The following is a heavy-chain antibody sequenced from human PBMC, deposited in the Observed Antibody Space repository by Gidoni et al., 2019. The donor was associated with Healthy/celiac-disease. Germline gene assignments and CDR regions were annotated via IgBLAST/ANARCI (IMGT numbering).Heavy chain of an antibody. Sequence: EVQLVESGGGLVKPGGSLRLSCAASGFTFSSYSMNWVRQAPGKGLEGVSSISSSSSYIYYADSVKGRFTISRDNAKNSLYLQMNSLRAEDTAVYYCARESGGYCSGGSCYFDAFDIWGQGTMVTVSS. CDR1: GFTFSSYS. CDR3: ARESGGYCSGGSCYFDAFDI. J-gene: IGHJ3*02. CDR2: ISSSSSYI. V-gene: IGHV3-21*01. D-gene: IGHD2-15*01.